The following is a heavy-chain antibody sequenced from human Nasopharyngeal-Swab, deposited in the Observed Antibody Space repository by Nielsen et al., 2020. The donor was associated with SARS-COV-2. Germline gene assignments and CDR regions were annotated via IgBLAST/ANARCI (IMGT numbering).Heavy chain of an antibody. V-gene: IGHV4-31*02. CDR2: IYYSGST. CDR1: GGSISSGGYY. CDR3: ARVLRYFDWLFFDY. Sequence: CTVSGGSISSGGYYWSWIRQHPGKGLEWIGYIYYSGSTYYNPSLKSRVTISVDTSKNQFSLKLSSVTAADTAVYYCARVLRYFDWLFFDYWGQGTLVTVSS. J-gene: IGHJ4*02. D-gene: IGHD3-9*01.